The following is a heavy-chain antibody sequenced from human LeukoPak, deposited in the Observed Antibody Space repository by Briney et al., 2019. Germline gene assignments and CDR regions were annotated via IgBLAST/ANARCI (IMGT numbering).Heavy chain of an antibody. CDR3: ARETDYYGSGTHGGMDV. J-gene: IGHJ6*02. Sequence: SETLSLTCTVPGGSISSYYWSWSRDPAGKGLEWIGRIYTSGSTNYNPSLKSRVTMSVDTSNNHFSLKLSSVTAADTAVYYCARETDYYGSGTHGGMDVWGQGTTVTVSS. D-gene: IGHD3-10*01. CDR2: IYTSGST. V-gene: IGHV4-4*07. CDR1: GGSISSYY.